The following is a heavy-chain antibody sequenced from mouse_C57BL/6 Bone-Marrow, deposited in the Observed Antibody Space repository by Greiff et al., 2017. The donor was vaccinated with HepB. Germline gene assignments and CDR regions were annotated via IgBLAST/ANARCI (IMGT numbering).Heavy chain of an antibody. Sequence: DVHLVESGEGLVKPGGSLKLSCAASGFTFSSYAMSWVRQTPEKRLEWVAYISSGGDYIYYADTVKGRFTISRDNARNTLYLQMSSLKSEDTAMYYCTRARITTVVATNAMDYWGQGTSDTVSS. CDR1: GFTFSSYA. D-gene: IGHD1-1*01. J-gene: IGHJ4*01. V-gene: IGHV5-9-1*02. CDR2: ISSGGDYI. CDR3: TRARITTVVATNAMDY.